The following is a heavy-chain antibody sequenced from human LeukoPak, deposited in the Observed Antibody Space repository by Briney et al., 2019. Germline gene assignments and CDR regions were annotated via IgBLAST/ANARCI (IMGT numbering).Heavy chain of an antibody. CDR1: GYASTSYG. CDR3: ARGTRASFFDI. Sequence: ASVKVSCKPSGYASTSYGISWVRQAPGQGLEWMGWISANNGNTNYAQKFQGRVAMTTDRSRTTAFIEVTSLTYDDTAVYYCARGTRASFFDIWGQGTMVTVSS. J-gene: IGHJ3*02. CDR2: ISANNGNT. V-gene: IGHV1-18*01.